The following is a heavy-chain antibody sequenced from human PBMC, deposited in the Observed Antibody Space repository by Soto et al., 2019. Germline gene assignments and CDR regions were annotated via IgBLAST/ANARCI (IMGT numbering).Heavy chain of an antibody. J-gene: IGHJ4*02. CDR3: ARRGLSEYSGYDDF. D-gene: IGHD5-12*01. Sequence: SETLSLTCAVYGGSFSGYYWSWIRQPPGKGLEWIGEINHSGSTNYNPSLKSRVTISVDTSKSQFSLKLSSVTAADAAVYYCARRGLSEYSGYDDFWGQGTLVTVSS. CDR2: INHSGST. V-gene: IGHV4-34*01. CDR1: GGSFSGYY.